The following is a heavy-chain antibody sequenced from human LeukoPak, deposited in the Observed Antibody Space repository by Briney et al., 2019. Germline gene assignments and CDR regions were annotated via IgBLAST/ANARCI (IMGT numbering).Heavy chain of an antibody. CDR3: AKGGDVGILKSHDAFYI. Sequence: SLRLSCSGSGFTFDDYAMHCLRQPPGKGLVGLSGINWSSGSIGYADSVKGRFTISRDNAKNSLYLQMNSLRAEDTALYYCAKGGDVGILKSHDAFYIWGQGTMVTVSS. CDR2: INWSSGSI. CDR1: GFTFDDYA. J-gene: IGHJ3*02. D-gene: IGHD3-9*01. V-gene: IGHV3-9*01.